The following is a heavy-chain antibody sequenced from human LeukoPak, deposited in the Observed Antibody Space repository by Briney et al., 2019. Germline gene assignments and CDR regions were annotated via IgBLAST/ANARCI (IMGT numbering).Heavy chain of an antibody. CDR3: ARVRKGYFDWLLFDY. Sequence: SETLSLTCTVSGGSISNYYWSWIRQPPGKGLEWIGYIYYSGSTNYNPSLKSRVTISVDTSKNQFSLKLSSVTAADTAVYYCARVRKGYFDWLLFDYWGQGTLVTVSS. CDR1: GGSISNYY. D-gene: IGHD3-9*01. CDR2: IYYSGST. J-gene: IGHJ4*02. V-gene: IGHV4-59*01.